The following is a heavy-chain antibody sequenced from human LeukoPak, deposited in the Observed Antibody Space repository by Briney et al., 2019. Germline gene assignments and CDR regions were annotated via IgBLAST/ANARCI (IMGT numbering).Heavy chain of an antibody. D-gene: IGHD3-22*01. J-gene: IGHJ4*02. CDR3: ASAHYYDSSGHV. CDR2: IIPIFGTA. Sequence: SVKVSCKASGDTFSSYAISWVRQPPGQGLEWMGGIIPIFGTANYAQKFQGRVTITANESTSTAYMELSSLRSEDTAVYYCASAHYYDSSGHVWGQGTLVTVSS. V-gene: IGHV1-69*01. CDR1: GDTFSSYA.